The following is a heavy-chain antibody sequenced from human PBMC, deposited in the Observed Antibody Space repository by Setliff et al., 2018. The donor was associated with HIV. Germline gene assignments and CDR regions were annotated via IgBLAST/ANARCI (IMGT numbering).Heavy chain of an antibody. CDR3: ARDVGEQLDV. CDR2: IYYTGTT. Sequence: SETLSLTCTVSGGSISSGCYYWNWIRQYPVKGLEWIGYIYYTGTTRYNPSLKSRVTISIDTSKNQFSLKLTSVTAADTAVYYCARDVGEQLDVWGKGTTVTVSS. J-gene: IGHJ6*04. CDR1: GGSISSGCYY. V-gene: IGHV4-61*01.